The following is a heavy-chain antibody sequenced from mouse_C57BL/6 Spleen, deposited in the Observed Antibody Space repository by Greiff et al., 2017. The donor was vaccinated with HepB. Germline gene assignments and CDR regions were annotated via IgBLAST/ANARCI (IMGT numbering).Heavy chain of an antibody. CDR2: IYPGDGDT. V-gene: IGHV1-82*01. Sequence: QVHVKQSGPELVKPGASVKISCKASGYAFSSSWMNWVKQRPGKGLEWIGRIYPGDGDTNYNGKFKGKATLTADKSSSTAYMQLSSLTSEASAVYFCARGIYYGNYAMDYWGQGTSVTVSS. D-gene: IGHD2-1*01. J-gene: IGHJ4*01. CDR3: ARGIYYGNYAMDY. CDR1: GYAFSSSW.